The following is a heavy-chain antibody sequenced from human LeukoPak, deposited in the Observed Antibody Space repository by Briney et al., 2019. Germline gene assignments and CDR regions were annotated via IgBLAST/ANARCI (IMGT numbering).Heavy chain of an antibody. V-gene: IGHV3-15*07. CDR3: TTDTNYYDSSGYHGY. CDR1: GFTFSNAW. Sequence: GGSLRLSCAASGFTFSNAWMNWVRQAPGKGLEWVGRIKSKTDGGTTDYAAPVKGRFTISRDDSKNTLYLQMNSLETEDTAVYYCTTDTNYYDSSGYHGYWGQGTLVAVSS. D-gene: IGHD3-22*01. CDR2: IKSKTDGGTT. J-gene: IGHJ4*02.